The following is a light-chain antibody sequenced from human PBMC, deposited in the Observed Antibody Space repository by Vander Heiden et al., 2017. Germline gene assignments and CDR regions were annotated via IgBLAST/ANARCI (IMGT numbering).Light chain of an antibody. J-gene: IGKJ1*01. CDR1: ERIRDW. CDR2: KAA. Sequence: DIQLTQSPSPLSASIGDSVTITCRASERIRDWLAWYQQKPGEAPKLLIYKAASLDSGVTKRFRGRGSWTEFTLTISSLQPDDFATDYCQHYDTYSKTFGQGTRVEIK. CDR3: QHYDTYSKT. V-gene: IGKV1-5*03.